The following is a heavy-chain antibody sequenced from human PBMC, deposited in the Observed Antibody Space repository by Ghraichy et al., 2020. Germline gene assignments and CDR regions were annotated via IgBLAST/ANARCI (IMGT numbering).Heavy chain of an antibody. D-gene: IGHD6-19*01. CDR2: INAGNGNT. CDR1: GYTFTSYA. J-gene: IGHJ6*02. CDR3: AREWLVQVSYGMDV. V-gene: IGHV1-3*01. Sequence: ASVKVSCKASGYTFTSYAMHWVRQAPGQGLEWMGWINAGNGNTKYSQKFQGRVTITRDTSASTAYMELSSLRSEDTAVYYCAREWLVQVSYGMDVWGQGTTVTVSS.